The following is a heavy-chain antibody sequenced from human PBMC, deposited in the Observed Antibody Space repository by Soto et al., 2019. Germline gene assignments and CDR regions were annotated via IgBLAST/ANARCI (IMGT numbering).Heavy chain of an antibody. D-gene: IGHD5-12*01. CDR1: GFTFSIYA. CDR2: ISNSGGST. J-gene: IGHJ5*02. Sequence: GGSLRLSCAASGFTFSIYAMRWVRQAPGKGLEWVSGISNSGGSTYYADSVKGRFTISRDNSKTTLYLQMDSLRSEDTALYYFASKGLPGYDRRSWFDHWGQGTLVTVSS. V-gene: IGHV3-23*01. CDR3: ASKGLPGYDRRSWFDH.